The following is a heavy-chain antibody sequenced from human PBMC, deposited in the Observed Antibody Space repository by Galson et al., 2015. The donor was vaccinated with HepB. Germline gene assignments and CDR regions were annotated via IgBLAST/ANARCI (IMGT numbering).Heavy chain of an antibody. CDR1: GFTFSSYS. D-gene: IGHD6-19*01. V-gene: IGHV3-21*01. Sequence: SLRLSCAASGFTFSSYSMNWVRQAPGKGLEWVSSISSSSSYIYYADSVKGRFTISRDNAKNSLYPQMNSLRAEDTAVYYCAREQPLIAVAGIDYWGQGTLVTVSS. CDR3: AREQPLIAVAGIDY. J-gene: IGHJ4*02. CDR2: ISSSSSYI.